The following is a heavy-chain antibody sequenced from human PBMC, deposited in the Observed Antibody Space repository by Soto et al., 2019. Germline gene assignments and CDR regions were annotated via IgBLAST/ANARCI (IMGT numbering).Heavy chain of an antibody. J-gene: IGHJ4*02. D-gene: IGHD2-15*01. CDR1: GFTFSNYA. CDR3: GKYANQGYCNSGSCYSFIDY. CDR2: ISGSGSGT. V-gene: IGHV3-23*01. Sequence: EVQLLESGGGLVQPGGSLRLSCAASGFTFSNYAMIWVRQAPGKGLDWVSVISGSGSGTYYADSVKGRFTISRDNSENTLYLQMNSLRAEDTAVYYCGKYANQGYCNSGSCYSFIDYWGQGTLVTVSS.